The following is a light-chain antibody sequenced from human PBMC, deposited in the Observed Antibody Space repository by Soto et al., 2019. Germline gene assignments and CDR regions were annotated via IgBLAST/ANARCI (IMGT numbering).Light chain of an antibody. CDR3: QQYNNWPLEFT. J-gene: IGKJ2*01. Sequence: EIVMTQSPATLSVSPGERATLSCRATQSVGSNLAWYQQKPGQAPRLLIYGASTRATGIPARFSGSGSGTEFTLTISGLQSEDFAVYYCQQYNNWPLEFTFGQGTKLEIE. CDR1: QSVGSN. CDR2: GAS. V-gene: IGKV3-15*01.